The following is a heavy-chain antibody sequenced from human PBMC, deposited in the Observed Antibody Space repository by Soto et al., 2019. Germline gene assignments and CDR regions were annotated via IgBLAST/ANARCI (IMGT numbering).Heavy chain of an antibody. D-gene: IGHD3-3*01. J-gene: IGHJ6*02. CDR3: ARDPRITIFGVVTNYGMDV. CDR2: IYYSGST. V-gene: IGHV4-61*01. CDR1: GGSVSSGSYY. Sequence: PSETLSLTCTVSGGSVSSGSYYCSWIRQPPGEGLEWIGYIYYSGSTNYNPSLKSRVTISVDTSKNQFSLKLSSVTAADTAVYYCARDPRITIFGVVTNYGMDVWGQGTTVTVSS.